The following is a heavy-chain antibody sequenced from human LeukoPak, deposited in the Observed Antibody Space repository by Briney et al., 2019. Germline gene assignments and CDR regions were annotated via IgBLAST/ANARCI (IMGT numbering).Heavy chain of an antibody. V-gene: IGHV1-8*01. J-gene: IGHJ5*02. CDR2: MNPNSGNT. Sequence: GASVKVSCKASGYTFTSYDINWVRQATGQGLEWMGWMNPNSGNTGYAQKFQGRVTMTRNTSISTAYMKLSSLRSEDTAVYYCARGLMSQLLWSPFDPWGQGTLVTVPS. CDR3: ARGLMSQLLWSPFDP. D-gene: IGHD3-10*01. CDR1: GYTFTSYD.